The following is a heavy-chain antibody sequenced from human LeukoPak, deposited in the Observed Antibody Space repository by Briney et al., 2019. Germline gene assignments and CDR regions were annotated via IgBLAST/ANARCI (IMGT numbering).Heavy chain of an antibody. V-gene: IGHV4-39*07. CDR1: GGSISSGSYY. CDR2: INHSGST. D-gene: IGHD5-12*01. Sequence: SQTLSLTCTVSGGSISSGSYYWSWIRQPPGKGLEWVGGINHSGSTNYNPSLKSRVTISVDTSKNQFSLKLSSVTAADTAVYYCARRKGRLRPVFDYWGQGTLVTVSS. CDR3: ARRKGRLRPVFDY. J-gene: IGHJ4*02.